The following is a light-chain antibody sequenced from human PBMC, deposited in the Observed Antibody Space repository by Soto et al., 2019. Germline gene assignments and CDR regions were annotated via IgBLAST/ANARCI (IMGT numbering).Light chain of an antibody. J-gene: IGKJ1*01. V-gene: IGKV3-15*01. Sequence: EIVITQSPATLSVSPGERATLSCRASQSVSSNLAWYLQKPGQAPRLLIYGASTRATGIPARFSGSGSGTEFTLTISSLQSEDFAVYYCQQYNNWPWTFGQGTKV. CDR2: GAS. CDR1: QSVSSN. CDR3: QQYNNWPWT.